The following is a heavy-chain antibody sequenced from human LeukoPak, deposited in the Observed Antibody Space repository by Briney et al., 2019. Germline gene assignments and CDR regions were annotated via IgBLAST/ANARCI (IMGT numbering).Heavy chain of an antibody. CDR1: GYTFTSYG. CDR2: ISAYNGNT. Sequence: GASVKVSCKASGYTFTSYGISWVRQAPGQGLEWMGWISAYNGNTNYAQKLQGRVTMTTDTSTSTAYMELRSLRSDDTAVYYCAQTNYYDSSGYYYDYYFDYWGQGTLVTISS. V-gene: IGHV1-18*01. D-gene: IGHD3-22*01. J-gene: IGHJ4*02. CDR3: AQTNYYDSSGYYYDYYFDY.